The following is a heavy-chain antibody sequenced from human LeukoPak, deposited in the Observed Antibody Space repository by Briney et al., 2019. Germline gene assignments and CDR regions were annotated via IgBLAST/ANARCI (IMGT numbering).Heavy chain of an antibody. V-gene: IGHV3-23*01. CDR2: INGSGGSP. J-gene: IGHJ4*02. D-gene: IGHD3-3*01. CDR3: AKAGYD. CDR1: GFTFSSYA. Sequence: PGGSLRLSCAASGFTFSSYAMSWVRQAPGKGLEWVSAINGSGGSPYYADSAKGRFNNSRDNSKKTLFLQMNSWGADNTAVYSCAKAGYDWGQGTLVTVSS.